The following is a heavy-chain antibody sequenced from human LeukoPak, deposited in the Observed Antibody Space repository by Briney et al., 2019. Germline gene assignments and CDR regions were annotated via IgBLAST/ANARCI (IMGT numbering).Heavy chain of an antibody. Sequence: SEALSLTCTVSGGSISSYYWSWIRQPPGKGLEWIGYINYSGRTKLNPSLKSRVTISVDTSKNQFSLKLSSVTAADTAVYYCARRYIGYCSGGSCYSGGAFDIWGQGTMVTVSS. D-gene: IGHD2-15*01. V-gene: IGHV4-59*08. CDR2: INYSGRT. CDR1: GGSISSYY. J-gene: IGHJ3*02. CDR3: ARRYIGYCSGGSCYSGGAFDI.